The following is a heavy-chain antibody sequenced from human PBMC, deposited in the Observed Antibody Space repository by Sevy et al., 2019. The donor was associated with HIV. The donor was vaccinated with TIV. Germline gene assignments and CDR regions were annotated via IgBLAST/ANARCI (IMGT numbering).Heavy chain of an antibody. D-gene: IGHD3-3*01. V-gene: IGHV3-73*01. CDR2: IRSKANSYAT. CDR3: TRPHYDFWSGYQDY. CDR1: GFTFSGSA. J-gene: IGHJ4*02. Sequence: GGSLRLSCAASGFTFSGSAMHWVRQASGKGLEWVGRIRSKANSYATAYAASVKGRFTIPRDDSKNTAYLQMNSLKTEDTAVYYCTRPHYDFWSGYQDYWGQGTLVTVSS.